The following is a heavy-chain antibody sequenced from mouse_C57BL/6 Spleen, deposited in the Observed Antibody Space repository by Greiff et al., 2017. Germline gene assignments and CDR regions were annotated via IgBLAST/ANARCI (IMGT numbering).Heavy chain of an antibody. Sequence: VKLQESGPGLVQPSQSLSITCTVSGFSLTSYGVHWVRQSPGKGLEWLGVIWSGGSTDYNAAFISRLSISKDNSKSQVFFKMNSLQADDTAIYYCARNRNDYDGVDYWGQGTTLTVSS. CDR3: ARNRNDYDGVDY. CDR1: GFSLTSYG. D-gene: IGHD2-4*01. J-gene: IGHJ2*01. V-gene: IGHV2-2*01. CDR2: IWSGGST.